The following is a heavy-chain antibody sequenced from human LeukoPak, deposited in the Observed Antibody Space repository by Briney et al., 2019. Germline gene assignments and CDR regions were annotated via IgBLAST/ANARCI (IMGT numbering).Heavy chain of an antibody. V-gene: IGHV3-64D*09. CDR2: IISNGGIT. CDR3: VKDFSDYGGLTGCFDN. CDR1: GFSFRTYA. J-gene: IGHJ4*02. D-gene: IGHD4-23*01. Sequence: GGSLRLSCSASGFSFRTYAMHWVSQAPGKGLEYVSAIISNGGITYYADSVKGRFTISRDNSKNTLYLQMSSLRAEDTAVYYCVKDFSDYGGLTGCFDNWGQGTLVTVSS.